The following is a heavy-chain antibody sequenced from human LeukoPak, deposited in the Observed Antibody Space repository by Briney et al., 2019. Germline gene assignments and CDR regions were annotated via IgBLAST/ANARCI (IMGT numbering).Heavy chain of an antibody. CDR1: GFTFSNAW. V-gene: IGHV3-15*01. CDR2: IKSKTDGGTT. CDR3: TTDWRYDSSGYYYNFDY. D-gene: IGHD3-22*01. Sequence: PGGSLRLSCAASGFTFSNAWMSWVRQAPGKGLEWVGRIKSKTDGGTTDYAAPVKGRFTISRDDSKNTLYLQMNSLKTEDTAVYYCTTDWRYDSSGYYYNFDYWGQGTLVTVSS. J-gene: IGHJ4*02.